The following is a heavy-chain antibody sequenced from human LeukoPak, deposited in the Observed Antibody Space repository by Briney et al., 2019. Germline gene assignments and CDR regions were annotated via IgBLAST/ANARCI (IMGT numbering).Heavy chain of an antibody. J-gene: IGHJ4*02. V-gene: IGHV3-64*04. D-gene: IGHD2-2*01. CDR1: GFTFSSYA. CDR2: ISSNGGST. CDR3: AKDGSEYCSSSSCYSGFDY. Sequence: GGSLRLSCSASGFTFSSYAMHWVRQAPGKGLEYVSAISSNGGSTYYADSVKGRFTISRDNSKNTLYLQMNSLRAEDTAVYYCAKDGSEYCSSSSCYSGFDYWGQGTLVTVSS.